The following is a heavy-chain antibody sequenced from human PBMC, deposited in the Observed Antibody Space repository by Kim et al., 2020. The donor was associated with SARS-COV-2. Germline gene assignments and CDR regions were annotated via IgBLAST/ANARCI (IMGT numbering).Heavy chain of an antibody. CDR3: AGDRLLWFGELDYGMDV. CDR1: GYTFTSYY. V-gene: IGHV1-46*01. J-gene: IGHJ6*02. CDR2: INPSGGST. Sequence: ASVKVSCKASGYTFTSYYMHWVRQAPGQGLEWMGIINPSGGSTSYAQKFQGRVTMTRDTSTSTVYMELSSLRSEDTAVYYCAGDRLLWFGELDYGMDVWGQGTTVTVSS. D-gene: IGHD3-10*01.